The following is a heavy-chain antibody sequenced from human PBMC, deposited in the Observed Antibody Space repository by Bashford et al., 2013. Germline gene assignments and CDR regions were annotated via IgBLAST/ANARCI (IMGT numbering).Heavy chain of an antibody. CDR3: ARDHEPGIMAATEY. Sequence: ASVKVSCKASGYTFTSYGISWVRQAPGQGLEWMGWISAYNGNTNYAQKLQGRVTMTTDTSTSTVYMDLSSLTSEDTAMYYCARDHEPGIMAATEYWGQGTLVTVSS. CDR1: GYTFTSYG. V-gene: IGHV1-18*01. D-gene: IGHD1-26*01. J-gene: IGHJ1*01. CDR2: ISAYNGNT.